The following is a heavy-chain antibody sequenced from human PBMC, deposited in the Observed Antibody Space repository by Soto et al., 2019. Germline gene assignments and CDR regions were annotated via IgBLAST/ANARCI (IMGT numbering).Heavy chain of an antibody. J-gene: IGHJ3*02. CDR1: GGSISSYY. D-gene: IGHD4-17*01. Sequence: PSETLSLTCTVSGGSISSYYWSWIRQPPGKGLEWIGYIYYSGSTNYNPSLKSRVTISVDTSKNQLSLKLSSVTAADTAVYYCARLVLLVDYPRADDAFDIWGQGTMVTVSS. CDR3: ARLVLLVDYPRADDAFDI. CDR2: IYYSGST. V-gene: IGHV4-59*08.